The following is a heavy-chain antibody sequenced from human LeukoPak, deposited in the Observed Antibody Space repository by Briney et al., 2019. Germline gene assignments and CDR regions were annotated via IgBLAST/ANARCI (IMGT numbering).Heavy chain of an antibody. CDR2: ISSSSSYI. CDR3: ARVVSTYYFDY. D-gene: IGHD1-14*01. V-gene: IGHV3-21*01. J-gene: IGHJ4*02. Sequence: GGSLRLSCAASGFTFSSYSMNWVRQAPGKGLEWVSSISSSSSYIYYADSVKGRFTISRDNAKNSLYLQMNSLRAEDTAAYYCARVVSTYYFDYWGPGTLVTVSS. CDR1: GFTFSSYS.